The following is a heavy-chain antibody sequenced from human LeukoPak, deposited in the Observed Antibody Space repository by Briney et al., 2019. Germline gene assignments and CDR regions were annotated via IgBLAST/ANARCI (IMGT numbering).Heavy chain of an antibody. CDR1: GGSISSYY. CDR2: IYTGGST. V-gene: IGHV4-4*07. J-gene: IGHJ4*02. Sequence: SETLSLTCTVSGGSISSYYWSWIRQPAGKALEWIGRIYTGGSTNYNPSLKSRVTMSIDTSKNQFSLKLSSVTAADTAVYYCARAAVGWYYFDYWGQGTLVTVSS. D-gene: IGHD6-19*01. CDR3: ARAAVGWYYFDY.